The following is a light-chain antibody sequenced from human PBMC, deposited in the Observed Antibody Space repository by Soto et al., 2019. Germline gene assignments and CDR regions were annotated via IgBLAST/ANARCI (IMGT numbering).Light chain of an antibody. CDR3: QQYFSSPLT. J-gene: IGKJ4*01. CDR2: WAS. V-gene: IGKV4-1*01. CDR1: QTISYTSINKTY. Sequence: MVMTQSPDSLAVSLCERATISCKSSQTISYTSINKTYLAWYQQRPGQPPKLLIYWASIRGSGVPDRLSGSGFGTDFTLTISSLQTEDVAVYYCQQYFSSPLTFGGGTKVDIK.